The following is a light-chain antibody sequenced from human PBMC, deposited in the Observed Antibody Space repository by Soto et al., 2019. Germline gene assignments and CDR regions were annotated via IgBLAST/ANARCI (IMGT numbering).Light chain of an antibody. CDR1: QSVGSY. Sequence: EIVMTQSPATQSVSLGDRATLSCRASQSVGSYLAWYQQKPGQAPRLLIYGASTRATGIPARFSGSGSETDFTLTISSLQSEDFAVYYCQQYDSWPPSYTFGQGTKLEIK. V-gene: IGKV3-15*01. J-gene: IGKJ2*01. CDR2: GAS. CDR3: QQYDSWPPSYT.